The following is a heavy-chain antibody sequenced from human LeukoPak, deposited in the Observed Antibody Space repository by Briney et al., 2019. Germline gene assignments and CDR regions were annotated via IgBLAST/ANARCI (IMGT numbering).Heavy chain of an antibody. J-gene: IGHJ4*02. CDR3: AKDKYYGSGSYYAYFDY. CDR2: ISGSGGST. V-gene: IGHV3-23*01. Sequence: PGGSLRLSCAASGFTFSSYAMSGVRQAPGKGLEWVSAISGSGGSTYYADSVKGRFTISRDNSKNTLYLQMNSLRAEDTAVYYCAKDKYYGSGSYYAYFDYWGQGTLVTVSS. D-gene: IGHD3-10*01. CDR1: GFTFSSYA.